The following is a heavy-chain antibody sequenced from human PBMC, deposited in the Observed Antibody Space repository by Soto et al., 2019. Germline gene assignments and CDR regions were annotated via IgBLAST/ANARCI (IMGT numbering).Heavy chain of an antibody. CDR1: GGSISSYY. CDR3: ARMKGYCTNGVCYVYYYYGMDV. D-gene: IGHD2-8*01. J-gene: IGHJ6*02. CDR2: IYYSGST. V-gene: IGHV4-59*01. Sequence: QVQLQESGPGLVKPSETLSLTCTASGGSISSYYWSWIRQPPGKGLEWIGYIYYSGSTNYNPSLKSRVTISVDTSKNQFSLKLSSVTAADTAVYYCARMKGYCTNGVCYVYYYYGMDVWGQGTTVTVSS.